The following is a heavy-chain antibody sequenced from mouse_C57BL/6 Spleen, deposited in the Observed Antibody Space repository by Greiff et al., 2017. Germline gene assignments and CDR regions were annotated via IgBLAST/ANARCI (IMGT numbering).Heavy chain of an antibody. J-gene: IGHJ2*01. Sequence: VQLQQSGPELVKPGASVKISCKASGYAFSSSWMNWVKQRPGKGLEWIGRIYPGDGDTNYNGKFKGKATLTADKSSSTAYMQLSSLTSADSAVFCCTRVHPSWGDYLATGGKGTTL. CDR1: GYAFSSSW. D-gene: IGHD2-13*01. CDR2: IYPGDGDT. CDR3: TRVHPSWGDYLAT. V-gene: IGHV1-82*01.